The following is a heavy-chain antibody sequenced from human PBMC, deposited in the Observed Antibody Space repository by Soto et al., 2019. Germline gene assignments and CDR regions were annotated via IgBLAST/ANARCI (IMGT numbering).Heavy chain of an antibody. CDR2: ISRSSSTI. J-gene: IGHJ3*02. CDR3: ARDPGYYDSSGYYYKAFDI. Sequence: GGSLRLSCAAPGFSFKTYSMNWVRQAPGKGLEWVSYISRSSSTISYADSVKGRFTISRDNAKNSLYLQMNSLRDEDTAVYYCARDPGYYDSSGYYYKAFDIWGQGTMVTVSS. V-gene: IGHV3-48*02. CDR1: GFSFKTYS. D-gene: IGHD3-22*01.